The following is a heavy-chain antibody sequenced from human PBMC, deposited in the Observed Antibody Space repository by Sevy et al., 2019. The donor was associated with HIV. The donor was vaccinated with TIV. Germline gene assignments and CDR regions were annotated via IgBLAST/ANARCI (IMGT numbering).Heavy chain of an antibody. J-gene: IGHJ5*02. CDR1: GASIRSGDYY. CDR2: IYYRETT. CDR3: ATKEDWFDP. Sequence: SETLSLTCTVSGASIRSGDYYWTWIRQSPGKGLEWIGYIYYRETTYYNPSLASRVTMPIDSSKNQFSLKLTSVTAADTAVYYCATKEDWFDPWGQGTLVTVSS. V-gene: IGHV4-30-4*01.